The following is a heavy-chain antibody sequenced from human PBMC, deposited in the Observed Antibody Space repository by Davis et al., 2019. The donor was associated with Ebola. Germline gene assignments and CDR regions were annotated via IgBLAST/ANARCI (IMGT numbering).Heavy chain of an antibody. CDR2: IIPIFGTA. CDR3: ARGLRGAARNYGMDV. V-gene: IGHV1-69*06. D-gene: IGHD6-6*01. Sequence: SVKVSCKASGYTFTSYGISWVRQAPGQGLEWMGGIIPIFGTANYAQKFQGRVTITADKSTSTAYMELRSLRSDDTAVYYCARGLRGAARNYGMDVWGQGTTVTVSS. CDR1: GYTFTSYG. J-gene: IGHJ6*02.